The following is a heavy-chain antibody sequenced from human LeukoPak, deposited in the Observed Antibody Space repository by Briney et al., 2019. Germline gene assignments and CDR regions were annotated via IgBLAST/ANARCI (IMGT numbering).Heavy chain of an antibody. V-gene: IGHV4-39*07. CDR1: GGSISSSSYY. CDR2: IYYSGNT. J-gene: IGHJ4*02. D-gene: IGHD6-13*01. Sequence: SETLSLTCTVSGGSISSSSYYWGWIRQPPGKGLEWIGSIYYSGNTYYNPSLKSRVSISVDTSKNQFSQMLSSVTATDTAVYYCARDAPIVAAGNYFDYWGQGTLVTVSS. CDR3: ARDAPIVAAGNYFDY.